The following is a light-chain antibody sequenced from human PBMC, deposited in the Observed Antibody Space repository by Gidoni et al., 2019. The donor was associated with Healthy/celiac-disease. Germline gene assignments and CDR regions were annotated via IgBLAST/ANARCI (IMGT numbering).Light chain of an antibody. CDR3: QQHGSSPYT. J-gene: IGKJ2*01. V-gene: IGKV3-20*01. CDR1: QRVSSSY. CDR2: GAS. Sequence: EIVLTQSPGTLSLSPGERATLPCRASQRVSSSYLAWYQQKPGQAPRLLIYGASSRATVIPDRFSGSGSGTDFTLTISRLEPEDFAVYYCQQHGSSPYTFGQGTKLEIK.